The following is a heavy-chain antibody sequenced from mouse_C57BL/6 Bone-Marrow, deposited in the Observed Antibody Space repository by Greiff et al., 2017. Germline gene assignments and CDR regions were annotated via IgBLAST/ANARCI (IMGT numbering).Heavy chain of an antibody. CDR2: ISSGGSYT. J-gene: IGHJ1*03. Sequence: EVKLMESGGDLVKPGGSLKLSCAASGFTFSSYGMSWVRQTPDKRLEWVANISSGGSYTYYPDSVKGRFTISRDNAKNTLYLQMSSLKSEDTAMYYCARHDGYFWYFDVWGTGTTVTVSS. CDR1: GFTFSSYG. CDR3: ARHDGYFWYFDV. V-gene: IGHV5-6*01. D-gene: IGHD2-3*01.